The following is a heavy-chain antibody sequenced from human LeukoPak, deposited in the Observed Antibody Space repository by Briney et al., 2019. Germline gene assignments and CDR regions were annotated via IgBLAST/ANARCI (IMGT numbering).Heavy chain of an antibody. CDR1: GYTFTGYY. D-gene: IGHD3-10*01. Sequence: GASVKVSCKASGYTFTGYYLHWVRQATGQGLEWMGRITPNSGGTNCGQKFQGRVTMTRDTSISTAYMELSSLTSDDTAVYYCARDNEAYYYGSGSPPPDYWGQGTLVTVSS. V-gene: IGHV1-2*02. CDR3: ARDNEAYYYGSGSPPPDY. CDR2: ITPNSGGT. J-gene: IGHJ4*02.